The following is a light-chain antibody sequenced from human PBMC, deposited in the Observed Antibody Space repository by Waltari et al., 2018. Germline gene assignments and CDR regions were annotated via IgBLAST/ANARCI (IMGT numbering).Light chain of an antibody. CDR3: QQYYSTPPT. CDR2: WAS. CDR1: QSLLWSFNNNNY. Sequence: DIVMTQSPDSLAVSLGEGATINYKSSQSLLWSFNNNNYLAWYQQKPGQPPKLLIHWASTRESGVPDRFSGSGSGADFTLTISSLQAEDVAVYYCQQYYSTPPTFGQGTKLEIK. V-gene: IGKV4-1*01. J-gene: IGKJ2*01.